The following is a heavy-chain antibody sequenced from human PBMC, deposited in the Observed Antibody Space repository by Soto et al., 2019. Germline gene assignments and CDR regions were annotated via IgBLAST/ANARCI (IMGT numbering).Heavy chain of an antibody. CDR1: GDSISSHY. CDR2: IYHSGGT. CDR3: AKNVAVAGFCLDP. D-gene: IGHD6-19*01. V-gene: IGHV4-59*11. J-gene: IGHJ5*02. Sequence: SETLSLTCTVSGDSISSHYWSWIRRPPGKGLEWIGHIYHSGGTRYNPSLRSRVTISVDTSKNQFSLKLRSVTAADTAVYYCAKNVAVAGFCLDPWGQGILVTVSS.